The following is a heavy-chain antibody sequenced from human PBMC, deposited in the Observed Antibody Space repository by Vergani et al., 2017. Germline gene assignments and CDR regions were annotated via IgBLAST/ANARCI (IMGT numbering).Heavy chain of an antibody. CDR1: GYTFTSYD. CDR2: IYPSGGT. J-gene: IGHJ6*02. CDR3: ARDGSGGSPFAMDV. V-gene: IGHV1-46*03. Sequence: QVQLVQSGAEVKKPGASVQVSCKASGYTFTSYDMHWVRQAPGQGLGWMGKIYPSGGTNYEQKFQGRVTMTKDTSTSTVDMELSRLGSEDTAMYYSARDGSGGSPFAMDVWGQGTTVTVSS. D-gene: IGHD2-15*01.